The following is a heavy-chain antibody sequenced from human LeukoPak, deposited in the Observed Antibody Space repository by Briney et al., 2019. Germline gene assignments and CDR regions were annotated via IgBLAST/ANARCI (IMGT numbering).Heavy chain of an antibody. V-gene: IGHV3-21*01. CDR2: ISSSTSQFSSSRTYT. CDR1: GSTLTDHD. CDR3: ARVIESYDYMDV. Sequence: GGSLRLSCAASGSTLTDHDINWVRQAPGKGLEWVSFISSSTSQFSSSRTYTYYADSVQGRFTISRDNSKNSLSLQMDNLRADDTAIYFCARVIESYDYMDVWGQGTTVIVSS. D-gene: IGHD2-21*01. J-gene: IGHJ6*03.